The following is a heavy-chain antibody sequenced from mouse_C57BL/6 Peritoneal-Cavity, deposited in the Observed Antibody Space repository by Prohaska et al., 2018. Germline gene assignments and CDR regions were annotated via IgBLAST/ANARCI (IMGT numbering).Heavy chain of an antibody. J-gene: IGHJ1*03. CDR2: IWSDGST. CDR1: GFSLTSYG. CDR3: ARHSYYGNWYFDV. V-gene: IGHV2-6-2*01. Sequence: LVAPSQSLSITCTVSGFSLTSYGVHWVRQPPGKGLEWLVVIWSDGSTTYNSALKSRLSISKDNPKSQVFLKMNSLQTDDTAMYYCARHSYYGNWYFDVWGTGTTVTVSS. D-gene: IGHD2-10*01.